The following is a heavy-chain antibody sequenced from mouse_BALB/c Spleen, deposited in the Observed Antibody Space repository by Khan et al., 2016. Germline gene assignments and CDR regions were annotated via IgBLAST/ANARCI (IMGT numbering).Heavy chain of an antibody. CDR1: GYTFTDYY. J-gene: IGHJ4*01. CDR2: IFPGSGIT. D-gene: IGHD1-2*01. Sequence: QVRLQQSGTELPRPGASVKLSCKASGYTFTDYYLHWVKQRTGQGLEWIGEIFPGSGITYYNEKFKGKASLTADTSSSTAYMQLSSLTSEDSAVYFGARSYYGYFAMDYWGHGASVTVAS. V-gene: IGHV1-77*01. CDR3: ARSYYGYFAMDY.